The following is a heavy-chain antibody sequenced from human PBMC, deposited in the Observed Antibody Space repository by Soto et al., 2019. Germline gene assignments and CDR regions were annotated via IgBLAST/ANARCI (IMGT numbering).Heavy chain of an antibody. Sequence: EVQLVESGGGLVKPGGSLRLSCAASGFTFSTYSMNWVRQAPGKGLEWVSCISSRSTYIYYADSVRGRFTISRDNAKNSLYLQMNSLRADDTAVYYCASMGEQLVPAYFDLRGRGTLVTVSS. J-gene: IGHJ2*01. V-gene: IGHV3-21*01. CDR2: ISSRSTYI. CDR3: ASMGEQLVPAYFDL. D-gene: IGHD6-13*01. CDR1: GFTFSTYS.